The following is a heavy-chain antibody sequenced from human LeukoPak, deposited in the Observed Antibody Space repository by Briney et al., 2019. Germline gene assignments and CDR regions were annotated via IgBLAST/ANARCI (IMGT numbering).Heavy chain of an antibody. Sequence: GGSLRLSCAASGFTFRSYWMSWVRQAPGKGLEWVANIKQDGSEKYYVDSVKGRFTISRDNAKNSLYLQMNSLRAEDKAVYYCARDNYYDSSGQIWGQGTLVTVSS. CDR2: IKQDGSEK. D-gene: IGHD3-22*01. J-gene: IGHJ4*02. V-gene: IGHV3-7*01. CDR1: GFTFRSYW. CDR3: ARDNYYDSSGQI.